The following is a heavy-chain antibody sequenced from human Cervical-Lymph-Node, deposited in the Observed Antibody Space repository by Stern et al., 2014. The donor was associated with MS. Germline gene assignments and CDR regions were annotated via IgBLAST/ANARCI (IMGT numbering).Heavy chain of an antibody. CDR2: IYYSGST. CDR3: ARMSDYNNYVVGY. J-gene: IGHJ4*02. D-gene: IGHD4-11*01. V-gene: IGHV4-31*03. CDR1: AGSISGGDYY. Sequence: VQLEESGPGLVKPSQTLSLTCTVSAGSISGGDYYWSWIRQHPGKGLEWIGYIYYSGSTYYNPSLKGRVTISVDTSKNQFSLKLSSVTAADTAVYYCARMSDYNNYVVGYWGQGALVTVSS.